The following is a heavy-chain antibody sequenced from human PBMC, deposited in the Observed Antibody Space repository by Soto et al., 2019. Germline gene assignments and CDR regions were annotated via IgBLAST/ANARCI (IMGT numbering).Heavy chain of an antibody. CDR3: ERSNVLRFSEGNWFDT. D-gene: IGHD3-3*01. J-gene: IGHJ5*02. CDR1: GGSISSSSYY. Sequence: PSETLSLTCTVSGGSISSSSYYWGWIRQPPGKGLEWIGSIYYSGSTYYNPSLKSRVTISVDTSKNQFSLKLSSVTAAETAVYYCERSNVLRFSEGNWFDTWGQGTLVTVSS. CDR2: IYYSGST. V-gene: IGHV4-39*01.